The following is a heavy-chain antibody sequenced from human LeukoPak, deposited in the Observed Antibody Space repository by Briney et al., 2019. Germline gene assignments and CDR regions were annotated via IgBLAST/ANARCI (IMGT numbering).Heavy chain of an antibody. CDR3: ARVGSSSWSNWFDP. Sequence: SSETLSLTCTVSGGSISSYYWSWIRQPPGKGLEWIGYIYYSGSTNYNPSLKSRVTISVDTSKNQFSLKLSSVTAADTAVYYCARVGSSSWSNWFDPWGQGTLVTVSS. J-gene: IGHJ5*02. CDR1: GGSISSYY. CDR2: IYYSGST. D-gene: IGHD6-13*01. V-gene: IGHV4-59*01.